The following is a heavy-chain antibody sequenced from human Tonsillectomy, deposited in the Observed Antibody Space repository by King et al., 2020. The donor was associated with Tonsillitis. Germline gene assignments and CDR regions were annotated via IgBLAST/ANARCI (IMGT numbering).Heavy chain of an antibody. V-gene: IGHV4-39*07. CDR2: IYYSGST. CDR3: ARGLRSGLYYFDN. D-gene: IGHD6-19*01. J-gene: IGHJ4*02. Sequence: QLQESGPGLVKPSETLSLTCTVSGGSISSSSDYWGWIRQPPGKGLEWIGSIYYSGSTYYNPPLKSRVTISVDTSKNQFSLKLSSVTAADTAVYYCARGLRSGLYYFDNWGQGTQVTVSS. CDR1: GGSISSSSDY.